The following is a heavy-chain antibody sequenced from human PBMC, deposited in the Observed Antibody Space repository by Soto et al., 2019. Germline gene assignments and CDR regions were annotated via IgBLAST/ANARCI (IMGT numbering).Heavy chain of an antibody. V-gene: IGHV3-23*01. Sequence: EVQLLESGGGLVQPGGSLRLSCAASGFTFSSYAMSWVRQAPGKGLEWVSAISGSGGSTYYADSVKGRFTISRDNSKNTLYLQMNSLGAEDTAVYYCAKNSSLVATVYYYGMDVWGQGTTVTVSS. D-gene: IGHD5-12*01. J-gene: IGHJ6*02. CDR2: ISGSGGST. CDR1: GFTFSSYA. CDR3: AKNSSLVATVYYYGMDV.